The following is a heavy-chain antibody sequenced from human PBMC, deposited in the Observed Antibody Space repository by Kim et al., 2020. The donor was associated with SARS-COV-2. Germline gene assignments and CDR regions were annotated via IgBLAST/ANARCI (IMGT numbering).Heavy chain of an antibody. CDR3: AKVAVNTYYYGSGSYYDY. D-gene: IGHD3-10*01. V-gene: IGHV3-23*01. J-gene: IGHJ4*02. Sequence: KGRFTISRDNSKNTLYLQMNSLRAEDTAVYYCAKVAVNTYYYGSGSYYDYWGQGTLVTVSS.